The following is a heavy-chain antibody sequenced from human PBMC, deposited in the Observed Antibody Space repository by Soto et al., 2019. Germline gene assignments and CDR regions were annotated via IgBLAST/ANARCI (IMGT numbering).Heavy chain of an antibody. D-gene: IGHD3-10*01. CDR3: ASGSAAGSYTYFDY. CDR2: IIPIFGTA. J-gene: IGHJ4*02. V-gene: IGHV1-69*01. Sequence: QVQLVQSGAEVQKPGSSVKVSCKASGGTFSSYAISWVRQAPGQGLEWMGGIIPIFGTANYAQKLQGRVTMTADESTSTAYMELSSLRSEETALYYCASGSAAGSYTYFDYWGQGTLVTVSS. CDR1: GGTFSSYA.